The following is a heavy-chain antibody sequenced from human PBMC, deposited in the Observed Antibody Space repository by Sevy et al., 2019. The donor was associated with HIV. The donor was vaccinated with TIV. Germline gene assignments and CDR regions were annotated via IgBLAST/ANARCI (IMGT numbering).Heavy chain of an antibody. V-gene: IGHV3-30-3*01. CDR1: GFGKA. CDR3: AGEYSDGDKYDFLSGYYHSYYYGMDV. CDR2: ISYDGNNK. D-gene: IGHD3-3*01. Sequence: GGSLRLSCAASGFGKAVHWVRQAPGKGLEWVAVISYDGNNKNYADSVKGRFNISRDKSKNVVYLELNSLRAEETAVYYCAGEYSDGDKYDFLSGYYHSYYYGMDVWGQGTTVTVSS. J-gene: IGHJ6*02.